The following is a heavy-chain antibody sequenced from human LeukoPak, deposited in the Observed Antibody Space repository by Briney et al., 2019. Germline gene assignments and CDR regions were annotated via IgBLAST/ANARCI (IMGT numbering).Heavy chain of an antibody. V-gene: IGHV3-7*01. CDR2: IKKDGSEI. CDR1: GFTFSSYS. J-gene: IGHJ4*02. D-gene: IGHD5-12*01. Sequence: GGSLRLSCAASGFTFSSYSMSWVRQAPGKGLEWVANIKKDGSEIYYVDSVKGRFTISRDNAKKSLYLQMNGLRAEDTAVYYWARDRGYSDYELWSTLGGLAHWGQGILVTVSS. CDR3: ARDRGYSDYELWSTLGGLAH.